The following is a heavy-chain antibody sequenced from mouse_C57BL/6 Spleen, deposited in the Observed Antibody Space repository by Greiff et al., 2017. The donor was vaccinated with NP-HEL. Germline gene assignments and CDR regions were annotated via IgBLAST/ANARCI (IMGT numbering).Heavy chain of an antibody. V-gene: IGHV1-69*01. D-gene: IGHD3-2*02. CDR3: ARWELRLHYFDY. CDR2: IDPSDSYT. J-gene: IGHJ2*01. Sequence: QVQLQQSGAELVMPGASVKLSCKASGYTFTSYWMHWVKQRPGQGLEWIGEIDPSDSYTNYNQKFKGKSTLTVDKSSSTAYMQLSSLTSEDSAVYYCARWELRLHYFDYWGQGTTLTVSS. CDR1: GYTFTSYW.